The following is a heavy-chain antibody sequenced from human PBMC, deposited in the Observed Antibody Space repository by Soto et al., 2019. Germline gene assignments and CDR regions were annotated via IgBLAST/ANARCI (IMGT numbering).Heavy chain of an antibody. CDR1: GFTFSSHW. J-gene: IGHJ4*02. D-gene: IGHD6-6*01. CDR2: INSDGSSA. CDR3: VRDSSSY. V-gene: IGHV3-74*01. Sequence: GGSLKLSCAASGFTFSSHWMHWVRQAPGKGLVWVSRINSDGSSATYADSVKDRFTISRDNAKNTVYLQMNSLRVEDTAVYYCVRDSSSYWGQGTPVTVSS.